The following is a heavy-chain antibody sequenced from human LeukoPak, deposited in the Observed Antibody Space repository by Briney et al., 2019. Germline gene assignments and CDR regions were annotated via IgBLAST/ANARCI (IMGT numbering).Heavy chain of an antibody. CDR2: INPNSGGT. D-gene: IGHD3-10*01. Sequence: ASVKVSCKASGYIFTGYYMHWVRQAPGQGLEWMGWINPNSGGTNYAQKFQGRVTMTRDTSISTAYMELSRLRSDDTAVYYCARVLTYYYGSGSYRNYYFDYWGQGTLVTVSS. V-gene: IGHV1-2*02. J-gene: IGHJ4*02. CDR3: ARVLTYYYGSGSYRNYYFDY. CDR1: GYIFTGYY.